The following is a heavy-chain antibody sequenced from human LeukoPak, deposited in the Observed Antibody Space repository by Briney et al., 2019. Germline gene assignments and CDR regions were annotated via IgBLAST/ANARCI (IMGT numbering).Heavy chain of an antibody. CDR3: ARDLVARSPDYFDY. J-gene: IGHJ4*02. CDR1: GFTFSSSP. V-gene: IGHV3-30-3*01. D-gene: IGHD6-19*01. CDR2: LSYDGSLN. Sequence: GGSLRLSCAASGFTFSSSPMHWLRQAPGQGLEWLAVLSYDGSLNSYADSVKGQFTISRDTSKNTIYLQMNSLRAEDTAVYYCARDLVARSPDYFDYWGQGPLVTVYS.